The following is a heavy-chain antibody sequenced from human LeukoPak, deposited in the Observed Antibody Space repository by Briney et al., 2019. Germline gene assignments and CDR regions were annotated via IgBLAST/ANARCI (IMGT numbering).Heavy chain of an antibody. J-gene: IGHJ5*02. CDR3: ARAPSSYESGNGYPNLGWLDP. CDR2: FHRGRI. D-gene: IGHD5-24*01. CDR1: GYPIGLDYY. Sequence: SETLSLTYKVPGYPIGLDYYWVWIRQAPGRGLQWIGGFHRGRIQYNSALKSRVTISIDSSKNQFSLRMWPVTAADTAFYFCARAPSSYESGNGYPNLGWLDPWGQGALVTVSS. V-gene: IGHV4-38-2*02.